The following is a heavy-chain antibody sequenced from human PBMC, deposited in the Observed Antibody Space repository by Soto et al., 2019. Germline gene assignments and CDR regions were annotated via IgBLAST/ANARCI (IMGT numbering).Heavy chain of an antibody. D-gene: IGHD2-2*01. CDR3: ARTKDIVVVPAATWFDP. Sequence: SETLSLTCTVSGGSISSGDYYWSWIRQPPGKGLEWIGYIYYSGSTNYNPSLKSRVTISVDTSKNQFSLKLSSVTAADTAVYYCARTKDIVVVPAATWFDPWGQGTLVTVSS. J-gene: IGHJ5*02. CDR2: IYYSGST. V-gene: IGHV4-61*08. CDR1: GGSISSGDYY.